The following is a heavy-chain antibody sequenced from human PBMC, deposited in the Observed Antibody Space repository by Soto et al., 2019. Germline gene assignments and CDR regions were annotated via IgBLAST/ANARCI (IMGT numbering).Heavy chain of an antibody. CDR3: ARSTGH. CDR2: ISYDGSNK. CDR1: GFTFSSYA. V-gene: IGHV3-30-3*01. Sequence: QVQLVESGGGVVQPGRSLRLSCAASGFTFSSYAMHWVRQAPGKGLEWVAVISYDGSNKYYADSVKGRFTISRDNSKNTLYLQMSSLRAEDTAVYYCARSTGHWGQGTLVTVSS. J-gene: IGHJ4*02.